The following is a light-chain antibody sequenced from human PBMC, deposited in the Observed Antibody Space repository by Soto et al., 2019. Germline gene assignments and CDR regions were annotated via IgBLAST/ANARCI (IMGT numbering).Light chain of an antibody. Sequence: DIPMTQSPSSLSASVGDRVTITCQASQDISNYLNWYQQKPGKAPKLLIYDASNLETGVPSRFSGSGSGTDFTFTISSLQPEDIATYYCQQYDNPPPLTFGGGTKVEIK. CDR1: QDISNY. V-gene: IGKV1-33*01. CDR3: QQYDNPPPLT. CDR2: DAS. J-gene: IGKJ4*01.